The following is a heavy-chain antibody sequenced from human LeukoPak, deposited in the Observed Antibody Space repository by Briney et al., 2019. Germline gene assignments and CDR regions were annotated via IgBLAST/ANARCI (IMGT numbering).Heavy chain of an antibody. J-gene: IGHJ4*02. V-gene: IGHV3-33*01. CDR3: ARIDGYDFDY. D-gene: IGHD5-24*01. CDR2: IWYDGTNK. Sequence: GGSLRLSCAASGFTFSSYGMHWVRQAPGKGLEGVAVIWYDGTNKYYADSVKGRFTISRDNSKNTLYLQMNSLRPEDTAVYYCARIDGYDFDYWGQGTLVTVSS. CDR1: GFTFSSYG.